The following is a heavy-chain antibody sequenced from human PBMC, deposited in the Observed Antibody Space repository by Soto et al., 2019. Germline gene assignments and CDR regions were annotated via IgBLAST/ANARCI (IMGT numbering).Heavy chain of an antibody. CDR3: ATGGGTGGVYYYGMDV. CDR1: GGSISSSSYY. CDR2: IYYSGST. Sequence: QLQLQESGPGLVKPSETLSLTCTVSGGSISSSSYYWGWIRQPPGKGLEWIGSIYYSGSTYYNPSLKSRVPRSVDTSRTQFSLQLSSVTAADTAVYYCATGGGTGGVYYYGMDVWGQGTTVTVSS. D-gene: IGHD3-10*01. J-gene: IGHJ6*02. V-gene: IGHV4-39*01.